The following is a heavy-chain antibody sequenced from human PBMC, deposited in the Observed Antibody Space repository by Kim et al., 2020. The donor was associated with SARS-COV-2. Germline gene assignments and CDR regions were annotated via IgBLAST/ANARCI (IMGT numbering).Heavy chain of an antibody. V-gene: IGHV3-64*01. Sequence: YYTNSVKGRLTSSRDNSQNTLYLQMGSLRAEDMAVYYCARIDNSGYYHVDYWGQGTLVTVSS. D-gene: IGHD3-22*01. J-gene: IGHJ4*02. CDR3: ARIDNSGYYHVDY.